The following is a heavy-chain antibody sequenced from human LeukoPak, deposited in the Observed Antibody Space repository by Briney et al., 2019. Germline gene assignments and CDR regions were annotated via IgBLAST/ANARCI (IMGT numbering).Heavy chain of an antibody. CDR2: IRYDGSNK. CDR3: AKDLRGNFDY. D-gene: IGHD3-10*01. J-gene: IGHJ4*02. V-gene: IGHV3-30*02. Sequence: GGSLRLSCRASGFSFSSAWMSWVRQAPGKGLEWVAFIRYDGSNKYYADSVKGRFTISRDNSKNTLYLQMNSLRAEDTAVYYCAKDLRGNFDYWGQGTLVTVSS. CDR1: GFSFSSAW.